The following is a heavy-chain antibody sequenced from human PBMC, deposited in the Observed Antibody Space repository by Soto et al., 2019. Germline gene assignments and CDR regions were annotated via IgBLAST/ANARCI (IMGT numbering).Heavy chain of an antibody. CDR3: ARPNVDIVATTYYYYGMDV. J-gene: IGHJ6*02. D-gene: IGHD5-12*01. CDR1: GFTFSSYS. V-gene: IGHV3-48*02. CDR2: ISSSSSTI. Sequence: DVQLVESGGGLVQPGGSLRLSCAASGFTFSSYSMNWVRQAPGKGLEWVSYISSSSSTIYYADSVKGRFTISRDNAKNSLYLQMNSLRDEDTAVYYCARPNVDIVATTYYYYGMDVWGQGTTVTVSS.